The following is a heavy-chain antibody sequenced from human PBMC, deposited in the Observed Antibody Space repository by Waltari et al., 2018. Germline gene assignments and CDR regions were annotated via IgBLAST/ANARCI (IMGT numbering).Heavy chain of an antibody. J-gene: IGHJ6*02. CDR3: ARSTRRAYYYYGMDV. Sequence: QVQLQQWGAGLLKPSETLSLTCAVYGGSFSGYSCSWIRQPPGKGLEWIGEINHRGSTNYNPSLKSRVTISVDTSKNQFSLKLSSVTAADTAVYYCARSTRRAYYYYGMDVWGQGTTVTVSS. CDR1: GGSFSGYS. V-gene: IGHV4-34*01. CDR2: INHRGST.